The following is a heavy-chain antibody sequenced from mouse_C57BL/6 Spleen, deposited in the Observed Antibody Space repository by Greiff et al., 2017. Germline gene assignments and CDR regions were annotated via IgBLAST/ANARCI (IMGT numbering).Heavy chain of an antibody. CDR1: GYTFTSYG. V-gene: IGHV1-81*01. J-gene: IGHJ3*01. CDR2: IYPRSGNT. D-gene: IGHD1-1*01. Sequence: VQLQQSGAELARPGASVKLSCKASGYTFTSYGLSWVKQRHGQGLEWLGEIYPRSGNTYYNEKFKGKAPLTAAKSSSTWYMELRSLTSEDSAFYCCAREDYYGWAYWGQGTLVTVSA. CDR3: AREDYYGWAY.